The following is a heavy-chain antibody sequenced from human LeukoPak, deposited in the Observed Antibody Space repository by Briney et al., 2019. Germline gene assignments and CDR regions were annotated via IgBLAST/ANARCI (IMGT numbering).Heavy chain of an antibody. J-gene: IGHJ4*02. CDR1: GGSISSYY. Sequence: SETLSLTCTVSGGSISSYYWSWIRQPPGKGLEWIGYIYYSGSTNYNPSLKSRVTISVDTSKNQFPLKLSSVTAADTAVYYCARGVTTLYYFDYWGQGTLVTVSS. CDR3: ARGVTTLYYFDY. V-gene: IGHV4-59*01. D-gene: IGHD4-4*01. CDR2: IYYSGST.